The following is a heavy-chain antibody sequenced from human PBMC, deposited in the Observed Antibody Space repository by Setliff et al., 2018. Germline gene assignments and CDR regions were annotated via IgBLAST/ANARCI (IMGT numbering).Heavy chain of an antibody. D-gene: IGHD5-18*01. Sequence: GSLRLSCAASGFAFASYNMIWVRQAPGKGLEWVSSLSSANNYIVYADSVKGRFTISRDNAKSSLYLQMNSLSAEDTAIYYCASSRTWIPVLDYCGQEPWSPSPQ. V-gene: IGHV3-21*01. J-gene: IGHJ4*01. CDR1: GFAFASYN. CDR2: LSSANNYI. CDR3: ASSRTWIPVLDY.